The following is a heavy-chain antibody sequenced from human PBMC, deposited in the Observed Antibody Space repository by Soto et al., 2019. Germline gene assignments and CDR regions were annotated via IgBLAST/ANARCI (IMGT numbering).Heavy chain of an antibody. Sequence: PGESLKISCKGSGYSFTSYWVGWVRQMPWKGLEWMGIIYPGDSDTRYSPSFQGQVTISADKSISTAYLQWSSLKASDTAMYYCARAGGLLRNWFDPWGQGTLVTVSS. J-gene: IGHJ5*02. CDR3: ARAGGLLRNWFDP. D-gene: IGHD2-15*01. V-gene: IGHV5-51*01. CDR1: GYSFTSYW. CDR2: IYPGDSDT.